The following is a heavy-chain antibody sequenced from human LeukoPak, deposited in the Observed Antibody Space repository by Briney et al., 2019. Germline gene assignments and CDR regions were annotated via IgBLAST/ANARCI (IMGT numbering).Heavy chain of an antibody. V-gene: IGHV3-7*01. Sequence: GGSLRLSCAASGFTFSNYWMTWVRQAPGKGLEWVAHINQDGSNKYYADSVKGRFTISRDNSKNTLYLQMNSLRAEDTAVYYCARAYYGSGSYLSNWFDPWGQGTLVTVSS. CDR3: ARAYYGSGSYLSNWFDP. CDR2: INQDGSNK. D-gene: IGHD3-10*01. CDR1: GFTFSNYW. J-gene: IGHJ5*02.